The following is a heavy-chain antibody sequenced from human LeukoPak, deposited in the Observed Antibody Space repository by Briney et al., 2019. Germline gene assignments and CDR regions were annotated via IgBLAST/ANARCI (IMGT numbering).Heavy chain of an antibody. CDR1: GYTFTSYY. CDR3: ARESYYDSSGYYLSRVDY. D-gene: IGHD3-22*01. J-gene: IGHJ4*02. CDR2: INPSGGSA. V-gene: IGHV1-46*01. Sequence: GASVKVSCKASGYTFTSYYMHWVRQAPGQGLEWMGIINPSGGSASYAQKFQGRVTMTRDMSTSTVYMELSSLRSEDTAVYYCARESYYDSSGYYLSRVDYRGQGTLVTVSS.